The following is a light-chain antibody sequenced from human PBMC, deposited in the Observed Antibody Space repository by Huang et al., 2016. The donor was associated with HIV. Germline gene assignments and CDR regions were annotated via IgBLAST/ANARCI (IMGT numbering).Light chain of an antibody. Sequence: DIQMTQSPSSLSASVGDRVTVTCRASQSIGNYLNWYQQKPGKAPKLLIYGASSLQSGVPSRFSGSGSGTVFIPSITSLQPEDFATYYCQQSYNSWTFGQGTKVDIK. CDR2: GAS. V-gene: IGKV1-39*01. CDR1: QSIGNY. CDR3: QQSYNSWT. J-gene: IGKJ1*01.